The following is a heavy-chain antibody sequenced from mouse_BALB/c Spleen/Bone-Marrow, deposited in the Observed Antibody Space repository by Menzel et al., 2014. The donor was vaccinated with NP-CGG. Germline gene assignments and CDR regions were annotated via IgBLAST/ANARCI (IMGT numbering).Heavy chain of an antibody. V-gene: IGHV1-74*01. CDR2: IDPSNSET. CDR3: ARTFQPRRAMDY. CDR1: DYTFASYW. Sequence: QVQLQQSGPELVGPGASVKMSCKASDYTFASYWMHWVKQRPGQGLEWIGMIDPSNSETRLNQKFKDKATLNVDKSSNTAYMHLSSLTSEDSAVYYCARTFQPRRAMDYWGQGSSVTVSS. J-gene: IGHJ4*01. D-gene: IGHD6-1*01.